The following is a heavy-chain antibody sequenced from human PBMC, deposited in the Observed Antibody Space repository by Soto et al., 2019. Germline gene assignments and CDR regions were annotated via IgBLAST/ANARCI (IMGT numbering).Heavy chain of an antibody. V-gene: IGHV3-23*01. Sequence: EVQLLESGGGLVQPGGSLRLSCTASGFTFSSHAMTWVRQAPGKGLEWVSGLSDSGISIYYADSVKDRLTISRDNSTNTLYLQIHTLRAEDTAVYYCAKVSSSWYAGFFDLWGRGTLVTVSS. CDR2: LSDSGISI. J-gene: IGHJ4*02. CDR1: GFTFSSHA. D-gene: IGHD6-13*01. CDR3: AKVSSSWYAGFFDL.